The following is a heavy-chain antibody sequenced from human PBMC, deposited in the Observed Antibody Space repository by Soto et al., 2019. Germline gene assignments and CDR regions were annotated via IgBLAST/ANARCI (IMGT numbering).Heavy chain of an antibody. CDR1: GGSISSGDYY. V-gene: IGHV4-31*03. D-gene: IGHD3-22*01. CDR2: IYYTGST. J-gene: IGHJ4*02. Sequence: PSETLSLTCTVSGGSISSGDYYWSWIRQHPGTGLEWIGYIYYTGSTYYNPSLKSRVTISLDTSKNQFPLKLSSVTAADTAVYYCARTYYYDSSFDFWGQGALVTVSS. CDR3: ARTYYYDSSFDF.